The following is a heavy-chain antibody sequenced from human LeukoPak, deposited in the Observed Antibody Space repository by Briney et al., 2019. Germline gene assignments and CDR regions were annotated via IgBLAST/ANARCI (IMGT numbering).Heavy chain of an antibody. D-gene: IGHD3-10*01. Sequence: ASVKVSCKASGGTFSSYAISWVRQAPGQGLEWMGWMNPNSGNTGYAQKFQGRVTMTRNTSISTAYMELSSLRSEDTAVYYCARVEMTMVRGVIVYYYYGMDVWGQGTTVTVSS. V-gene: IGHV1-8*02. CDR1: GGTFSSYA. CDR2: MNPNSGNT. J-gene: IGHJ6*02. CDR3: ARVEMTMVRGVIVYYYYGMDV.